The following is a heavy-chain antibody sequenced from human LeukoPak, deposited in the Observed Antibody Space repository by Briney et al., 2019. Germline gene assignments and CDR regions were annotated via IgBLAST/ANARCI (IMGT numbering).Heavy chain of an antibody. D-gene: IGHD2-15*01. Sequence: ASVKVSCKASGYTFTNYDANWVRQATGQGLEWMGWMNPNSGYTGHAQKFQGRVTMTRNTSISTAYMELSSLRSEDTAVYYCARGPAASHRNWFDPWGQGTLVTVSS. CDR2: MNPNSGYT. CDR3: ARGPAASHRNWFDP. J-gene: IGHJ5*02. V-gene: IGHV1-8*01. CDR1: GYTFTNYD.